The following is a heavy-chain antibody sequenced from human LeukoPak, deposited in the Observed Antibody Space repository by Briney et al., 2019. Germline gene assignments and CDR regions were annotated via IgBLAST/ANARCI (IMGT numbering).Heavy chain of an antibody. CDR3: ARVTTVTTKYYYYYYMDV. D-gene: IGHD4-17*01. V-gene: IGHV4-4*07. CDR1: GGSISSYY. J-gene: IGHJ6*03. Sequence: SETLSLTCTVSGGSISSYYWSWIRQPDGKGLEWIGRIYTSGSTNYNPSLKSRVTMSVDTSKNQFSLKLSSVTAAVTAVYYCARVTTVTTKYYYYYYMDVWGKGTTVTVSS. CDR2: IYTSGST.